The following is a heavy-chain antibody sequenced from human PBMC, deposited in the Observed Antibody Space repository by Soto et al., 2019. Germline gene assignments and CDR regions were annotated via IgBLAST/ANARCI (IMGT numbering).Heavy chain of an antibody. CDR3: AASIFYYGMDV. V-gene: IGHV5-51*01. Sequence: GESLKISCKGSGYAFTNYWIGWVRQMPGKGLEWMGIIYPGDSDTKYNPSFQGQVTISADKSITTTYLQWSSLKASDTAIYYCAASIFYYGMDVWGQGTTVTVSS. J-gene: IGHJ6*02. CDR2: IYPGDSDT. CDR1: GYAFTNYW.